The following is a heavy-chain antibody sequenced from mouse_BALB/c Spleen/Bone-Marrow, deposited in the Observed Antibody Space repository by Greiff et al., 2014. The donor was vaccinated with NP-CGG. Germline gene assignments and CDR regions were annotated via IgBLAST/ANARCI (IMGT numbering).Heavy chain of an antibody. CDR1: GFTFSDYY. CDR3: ARSGERYGAMDY. D-gene: IGHD2-10*02. Sequence: EVKLMESGGGLVKPGGSPKLSCAASGFTFSDYYMYWVRQTPEKRLEWVATISDGGGYTYYPDSVWGRFTISRDNAKNNLYLQMSSLKSEDTAMYYCARSGERYGAMDYWGQGTSVTVFS. V-gene: IGHV5-4*02. J-gene: IGHJ4*01. CDR2: ISDGGGYT.